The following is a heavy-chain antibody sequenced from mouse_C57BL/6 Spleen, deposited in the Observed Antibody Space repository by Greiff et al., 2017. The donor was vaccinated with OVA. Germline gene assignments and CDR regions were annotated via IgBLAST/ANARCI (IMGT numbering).Heavy chain of an antibody. J-gene: IGHJ4*01. CDR2: INPNNGGT. D-gene: IGHD1-1*01. CDR3: ARRGTTVVVRGDYAMDY. V-gene: IGHV1-18*01. CDR1: GYTFTDYN. Sequence: VQLQQSGPELVKPGASVKIPCKASGYTFTDYNMDWVKQSHGKSLEWIGDINPNNGGTIYNQKFKGKATLTVDKSSSTAYMELRSLTSEDTAVYYCARRGTTVVVRGDYAMDYWGQGTSVTVSS.